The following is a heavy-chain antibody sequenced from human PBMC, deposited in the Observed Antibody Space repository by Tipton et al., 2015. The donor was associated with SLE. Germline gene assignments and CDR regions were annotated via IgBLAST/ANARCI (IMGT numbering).Heavy chain of an antibody. CDR1: GGSFSGYY. D-gene: IGHD4-17*01. Sequence: TLSLTCAVYGGSFSGYYWSWIRQPPGKGLEWIGYVYYSGGTNYSPSLRSRVSISLDTSKNQFSLKLTSVTAADTAVYYCARVDSTVTTGLDYWGQGILVTVSS. V-gene: IGHV4-59*07. CDR3: ARVDSTVTTGLDY. J-gene: IGHJ4*02. CDR2: VYYSGGT.